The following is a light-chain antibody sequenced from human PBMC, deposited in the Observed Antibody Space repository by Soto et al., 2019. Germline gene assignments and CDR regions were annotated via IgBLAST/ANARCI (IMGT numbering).Light chain of an antibody. CDR1: QSLGRR. J-gene: IGKJ2*01. Sequence: DIQMTQSPSSLSASVGDRVTITCRASQSLGRRLTWYQQKPGEAPKLLIYETSNLQNGVPSRFSGSGSETDFTLTINSQQPEDFATYYCQQSFGPPYTFGQGTKLE. V-gene: IGKV1-39*01. CDR2: ETS. CDR3: QQSFGPPYT.